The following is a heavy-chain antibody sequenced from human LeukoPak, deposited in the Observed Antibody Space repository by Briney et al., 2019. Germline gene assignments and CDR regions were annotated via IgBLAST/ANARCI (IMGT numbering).Heavy chain of an antibody. Sequence: SETLSLTCAVYGGSFSGYSWSWIRQPPGKGLEWIGEINHSGSTNYNPSLKSRVTISVDTSKNQFSLKLSSVTAADTAVYYCASRVGQNWGQGTLVTVSS. V-gene: IGHV4-34*01. CDR1: GGSFSGYS. D-gene: IGHD1-26*01. CDR3: ASRVGQN. CDR2: INHSGST. J-gene: IGHJ4*02.